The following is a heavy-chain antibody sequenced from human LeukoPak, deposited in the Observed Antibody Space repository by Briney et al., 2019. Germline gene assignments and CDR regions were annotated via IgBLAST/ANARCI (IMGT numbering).Heavy chain of an antibody. J-gene: IGHJ4*02. D-gene: IGHD3-10*01. CDR3: AEMVRGVLSPFGY. Sequence: QSGGSLRLSCAASGFTFSSNVMIWVRQAPGKGLEWVSAISGSGGSTYYADSVKGRFTISRDNSKNTLYLQMNSLRAEDTAVYYCAEMVRGVLSPFGYWGQGTLVTVSS. V-gene: IGHV3-23*01. CDR1: GFTFSSNV. CDR2: ISGSGGST.